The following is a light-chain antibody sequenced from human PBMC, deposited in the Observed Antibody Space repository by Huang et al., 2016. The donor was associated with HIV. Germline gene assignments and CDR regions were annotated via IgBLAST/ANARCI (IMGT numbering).Light chain of an antibody. CDR2: ATS. Sequence: EIVMTQSPATLSVSPGERATLSCRASQSISSNLAWYQQKPGQAPRLLIYATSTRATGIPARVSGSGSETECTLTITSLQSEDFAVYYCQQYDNWPPYTFGQGTKLEIK. J-gene: IGKJ2*01. CDR3: QQYDNWPPYT. V-gene: IGKV3-15*01. CDR1: QSISSN.